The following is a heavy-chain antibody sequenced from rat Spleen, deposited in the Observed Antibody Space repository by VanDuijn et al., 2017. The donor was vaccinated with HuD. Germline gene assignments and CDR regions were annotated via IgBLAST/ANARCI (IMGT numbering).Heavy chain of an antibody. CDR2: FGYDGRNA. CDR1: GFTFSDYY. CDR3: TREIAFYFDY. Sequence: EVQLVESDGGSVQPGRSLELSCAASGFTFSDYYMAWVRQAPTKGLEWVATFGYDGRNAFYRDSVKGRFIISRDNAKSTLYLEMDSLRSEDTATYYCTREIAFYFDYWGQGVMVTVSS. J-gene: IGHJ2*01. V-gene: IGHV5-29*01. D-gene: IGHD1-2*01.